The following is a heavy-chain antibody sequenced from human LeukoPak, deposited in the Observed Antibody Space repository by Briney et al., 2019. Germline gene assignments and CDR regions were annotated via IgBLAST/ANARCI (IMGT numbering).Heavy chain of an antibody. J-gene: IGHJ4*02. CDR2: ISYDGSNK. CDR3: ARAYYYGSGSYYNPIDY. Sequence: PGGSLRLSCAASGFTFSSYGMHWVRQAPGKGLEWVAVISYDGSNKYYADSVKGRFTISRDNSKNTLYLQMNSLRAEDTAVYYCARAYYYGSGSYYNPIDYWGQGTLVTVSS. CDR1: GFTFSSYG. D-gene: IGHD3-10*01. V-gene: IGHV3-30*03.